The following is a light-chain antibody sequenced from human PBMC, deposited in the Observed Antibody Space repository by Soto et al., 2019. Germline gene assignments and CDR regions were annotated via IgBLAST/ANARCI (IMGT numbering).Light chain of an antibody. CDR1: QSVSSSY. Sequence: ESVLTQSPGTLSLSPGEKATLSCRASQSVSSSYLAWYQQKPGQAPRLLIYGASSRATGIPDRFSGSGSGTDFTLTVSRLEPEDFPVYYCQQFGSSLWTFGQGTKVEIK. V-gene: IGKV3-20*01. CDR3: QQFGSSLWT. J-gene: IGKJ1*01. CDR2: GAS.